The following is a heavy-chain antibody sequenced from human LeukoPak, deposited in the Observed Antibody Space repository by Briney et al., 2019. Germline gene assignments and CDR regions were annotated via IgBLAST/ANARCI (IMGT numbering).Heavy chain of an antibody. J-gene: IGHJ6*03. D-gene: IGHD3-16*01. CDR1: GFTFSDYY. CDR2: INSGDSTV. CDR3: AREGRNWCSYGTYRYYYYMDV. Sequence: PGGSLRLSCAASGFTFSDYYMSWIRQAPGKGLEWVSYINSGDSTVYYADSVKGRFTISRDNAKNSLYLQMSSLRVEDTAVYYCAREGRNWCSYGTYRYYYYMDVWGKGTTVTVSS. V-gene: IGHV3-11*01.